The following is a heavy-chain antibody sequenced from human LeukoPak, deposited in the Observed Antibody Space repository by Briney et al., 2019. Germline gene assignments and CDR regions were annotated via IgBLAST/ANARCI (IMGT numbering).Heavy chain of an antibody. CDR1: GGSVSSGGYH. CDR2: IYHSGSA. V-gene: IGHV4-61*03. Sequence: SETLSRTCSVSGGSVSSGGYHWSWIRQPPGKGLEWIGYIYHSGSANYNPSLKSRVTISVDTSKNHFSLNLSSVTAADTAVYYCARVGHRTNNWFDPLRGPSQVSVSS. J-gene: IGHJ5*02. D-gene: IGHD3/OR15-3a*01. CDR3: ARVGHRTNNWFDP.